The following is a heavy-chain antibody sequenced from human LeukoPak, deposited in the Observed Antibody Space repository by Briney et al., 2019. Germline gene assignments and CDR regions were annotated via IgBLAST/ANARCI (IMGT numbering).Heavy chain of an antibody. V-gene: IGHV1-69*01. CDR2: TMPIFGTA. CDR3: ARDSGRGSYGRYYYGMDV. D-gene: IGHD3-16*01. CDR1: GDTFSSYG. Sequence: SVKVSCKASGDTFSSYGISWVRQAPGQGLEWMGGTMPIFGTANYAQKFQGRVTVTADESTSTSYMELSSLRSEDTAVYYCARDSGRGSYGRYYYGMDVWGQGTTVTVSS. J-gene: IGHJ6*02.